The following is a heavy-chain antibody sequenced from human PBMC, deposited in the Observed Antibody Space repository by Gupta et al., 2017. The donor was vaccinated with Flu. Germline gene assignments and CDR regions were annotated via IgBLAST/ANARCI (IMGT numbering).Heavy chain of an antibody. V-gene: IGHV3-7*01. CDR3: ARDSGRFYIDY. D-gene: IGHD1-26*01. Sequence: EVQMVESGGGLVQPGGSLRLSCEASGFTMSSYWMSWVRQAPGKGLEWVANIKQDASEKYYGDSVKGRFSISRDNAKNSHYLQMNNLRAEDTDVYYCARDSGRFYIDYWGQGTLVTVSS. CDR1: GFTMSSYW. CDR2: IKQDASEK. J-gene: IGHJ4*02.